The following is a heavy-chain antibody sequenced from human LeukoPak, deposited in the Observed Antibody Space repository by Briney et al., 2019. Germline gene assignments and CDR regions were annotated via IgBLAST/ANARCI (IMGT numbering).Heavy chain of an antibody. D-gene: IGHD2/OR15-2a*01. J-gene: IGHJ4*02. CDR1: GFTFSSYG. CDR3: AKDWASIPAYFDY. V-gene: IGHV3-30*02. CDR2: IWYDGSNK. Sequence: GGSLRLSCAASGFTFSSYGMHWVRQAPGKGLEWVAFIWYDGSNKYYADSVKGRFTISRDNSKNTLYLQMNSLRAEDTAVYYCAKDWASIPAYFDYWGQGTLVTASS.